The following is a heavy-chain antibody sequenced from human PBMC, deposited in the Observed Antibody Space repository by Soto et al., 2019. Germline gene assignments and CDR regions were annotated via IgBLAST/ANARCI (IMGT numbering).Heavy chain of an antibody. Sequence: GGSLRLSCAASGFAFSSYGMHWVRQAPGKGLEWVAVIWYDGSNKYYADSVKGRFIIPRDNSKNTLYLQMNSLRAEDTAVYYCARSINSGYYPYYFDYWGQGTLVTVSS. CDR1: GFAFSSYG. CDR3: ARSINSGYYPYYFDY. J-gene: IGHJ4*02. CDR2: IWYDGSNK. V-gene: IGHV3-33*01. D-gene: IGHD3-22*01.